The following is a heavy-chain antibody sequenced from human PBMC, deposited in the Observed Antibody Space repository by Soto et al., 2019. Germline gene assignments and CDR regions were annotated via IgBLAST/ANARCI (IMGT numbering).Heavy chain of an antibody. D-gene: IGHD4-4*01. J-gene: IGHJ6*02. CDR2: IYPGDSDT. CDR1: GYSFTSYW. V-gene: IGHV5-51*01. Sequence: GESLKISCKGSGYSFTSYWIGWVRQMPGKGLEWMGIIYPGDSDTRYSPSFQGQVAISADKSISTAYLQWSSLKASDTAMYYCARLGGAYDYSNYYYYGMDVWGQGTTVTVSS. CDR3: ARLGGAYDYSNYYYYGMDV.